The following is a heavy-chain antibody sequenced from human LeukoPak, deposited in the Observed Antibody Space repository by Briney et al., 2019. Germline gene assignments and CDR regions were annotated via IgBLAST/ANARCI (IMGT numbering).Heavy chain of an antibody. V-gene: IGHV3-11*04. D-gene: IGHD5-18*01. J-gene: IGHJ4*02. CDR2: ISTSGTTT. CDR1: GFTFSDYY. Sequence: GGSLRLSCAASGFTFSDYYMSWIRQAPGKGLEWVSYISTSGTTTYYGDSVKGRFTISRDNAKNTLYLQMNSLRAEDTAVYYCARTNIGYSYAPYWGQGTLVTVSS. CDR3: ARTNIGYSYAPY.